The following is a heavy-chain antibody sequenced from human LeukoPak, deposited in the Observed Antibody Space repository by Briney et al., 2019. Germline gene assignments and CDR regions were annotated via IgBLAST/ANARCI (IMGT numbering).Heavy chain of an antibody. CDR2: ICYSGST. CDR3: ARGTDLNFDY. J-gene: IGHJ4*02. Sequence: SETLSLTCTVSGGSISSYYWSWIRQPPGKGLEWIGYICYSGSTNYNPSLKSRVTISVDTSKNQFSLKLSSVTAADTAVYYCARGTDLNFDYWGQGTLVTVSS. V-gene: IGHV4-59*01. CDR1: GGSISSYY. D-gene: IGHD4-17*01.